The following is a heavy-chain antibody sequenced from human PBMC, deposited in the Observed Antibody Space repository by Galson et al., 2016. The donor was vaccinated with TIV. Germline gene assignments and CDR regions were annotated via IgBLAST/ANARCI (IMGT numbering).Heavy chain of an antibody. D-gene: IGHD1/OR15-1a*01. Sequence: SVKVSCKASGYTFTEYYIHWVRQAPGQGPEWVGWINPNSGGTMYAQKFQGWVTMTRDTSITTAYMELSRLKSDDTAVYYCAKIGQEHDAFDIWGQGTMVTVFS. V-gene: IGHV1-2*04. CDR1: GYTFTEYY. J-gene: IGHJ3*02. CDR3: AKIGQEHDAFDI. CDR2: INPNSGGT.